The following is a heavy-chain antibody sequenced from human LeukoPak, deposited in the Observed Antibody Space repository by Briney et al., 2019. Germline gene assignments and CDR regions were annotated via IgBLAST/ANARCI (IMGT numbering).Heavy chain of an antibody. CDR1: GGSISTYY. V-gene: IGHV4-59*01. J-gene: IGHJ5*02. Sequence: SETLSLTCTVSGGSISTYYWNWIRQTRGKGQGWIGHISYGNTDYNPSLKSRVTISVDTSKNQFSLKLTSVTAADTAVYYCARDKAHSYGRYFDPWGQGALVTVSS. CDR3: ARDKAHSYGRYFDP. D-gene: IGHD5-18*01. CDR2: ISYGNT.